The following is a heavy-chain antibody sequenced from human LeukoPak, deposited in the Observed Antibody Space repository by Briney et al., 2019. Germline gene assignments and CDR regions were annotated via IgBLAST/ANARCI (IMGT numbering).Heavy chain of an antibody. CDR2: IRQDGTER. CDR1: KLTFSNYW. J-gene: IGHJ4*02. D-gene: IGHD3-10*01. CDR3: ARDLSLTMVWGVID. Sequence: GGSLRLSCAASKLTFSNYWMNWVRQAPGKGLEWVANIRQDGTERSYVDSVKGRFTISRDNAKNTLFLQMNSLRAEDTAVYYCARDLSLTMVWGVIDWGQGTLVTVSS. V-gene: IGHV3-7*01.